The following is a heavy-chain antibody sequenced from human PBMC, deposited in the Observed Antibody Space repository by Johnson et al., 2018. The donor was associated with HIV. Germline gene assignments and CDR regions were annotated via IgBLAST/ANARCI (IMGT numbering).Heavy chain of an antibody. V-gene: IGHV3-30*03. D-gene: IGHD5-18*01. CDR2: SSYDGTNK. J-gene: IGHJ3*02. CDR1: GFTFANYG. Sequence: QEQLVESGGGVVQPGGSLRLSCAASGFTFANYGMHWVRQAPGKGLEWVAVSSYDGTNKYYADSVKGRFTISRDNSKNTLYLQMNSLRAEDTAVYYCARDETAMAVGAFDIWGQGTMVTVSS. CDR3: ARDETAMAVGAFDI.